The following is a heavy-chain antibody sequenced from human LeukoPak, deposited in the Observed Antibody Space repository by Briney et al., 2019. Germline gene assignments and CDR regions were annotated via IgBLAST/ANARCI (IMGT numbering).Heavy chain of an antibody. J-gene: IGHJ4*02. V-gene: IGHV1-2*02. Sequence: ASVKVSCKTSGYTFTDYYIHWVRQAPGQGLEWMGWINPNSGVTNYAQMFQGRVTMTRDTSITTLYMDLSRLRSDDTAIYYCAREWGLQRWPHQYYFDYWGQGTLVTVSS. CDR1: GYTFTDYY. CDR2: INPNSGVT. D-gene: IGHD4-23*01. CDR3: AREWGLQRWPHQYYFDY.